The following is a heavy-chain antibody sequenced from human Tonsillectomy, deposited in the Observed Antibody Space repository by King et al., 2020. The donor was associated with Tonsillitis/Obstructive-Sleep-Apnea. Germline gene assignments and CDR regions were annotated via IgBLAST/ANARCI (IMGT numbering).Heavy chain of an antibody. CDR2: INPIGGSP. V-gene: IGHV1-46*01. Sequence: QLVQSGAEVKKPGASVKVSCKASGYTFTSYYIHWVRQAPGQGLEWMGIINPIGGSPSYAQKFQGRVTMTRDTSTSSVYMELSSLRSEETAVYYCARDGSVATRPLDYWGQGTLVTVSS. J-gene: IGHJ4*02. CDR3: ARDGSVATRPLDY. CDR1: GYTFTSYY. D-gene: IGHD6-6*01.